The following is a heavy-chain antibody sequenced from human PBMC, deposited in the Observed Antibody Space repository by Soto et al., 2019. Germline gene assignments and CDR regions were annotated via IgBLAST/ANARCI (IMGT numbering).Heavy chain of an antibody. CDR3: PKWGPHSTPPRYYYYGMDV. D-gene: IGHD3-16*01. V-gene: IGHV3-23*01. Sequence: PGGSLRLSCAASGFTFSSYAMSWVRQAPGKGLEWVSAISGSGGSTYYADSVKGRFTISRDNSKNTLYLQMNSLRAEDTAVYYCPKWGPHSTPPRYYYYGMDVWGQGTTVTVSS. CDR2: ISGSGGST. J-gene: IGHJ6*02. CDR1: GFTFSSYA.